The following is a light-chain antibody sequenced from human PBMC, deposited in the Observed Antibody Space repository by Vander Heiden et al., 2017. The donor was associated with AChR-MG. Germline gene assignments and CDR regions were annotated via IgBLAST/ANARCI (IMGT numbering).Light chain of an antibody. J-gene: IGLJ3*02. CDR1: TSNIASHS. V-gene: IGLV1-47*01. CDR3: ASWDDSLSVV. CDR2: RSN. Sequence: QSVLTQPRSASGTPGQRVTISCSGSTSNIASHSVSWYQQLPGSAPKILVYRSNQRPSGVPDRFSGSKSGTSASLTITGLRSEDEGDYYCASWDDSLSVVFGGGTKLTVL.